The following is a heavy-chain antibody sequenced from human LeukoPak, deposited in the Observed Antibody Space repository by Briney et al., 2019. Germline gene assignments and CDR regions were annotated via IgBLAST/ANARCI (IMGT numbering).Heavy chain of an antibody. V-gene: IGHV1-2*02. Sequence: ASVKVSCKASGYTFTGYYMHWVRQAPGQGLEWMGWVNPNSGGTNYAQKFQGRVTMTRDTSISTAYMELSSLRSEDTAVYYCAREGTLYYYDSSGYYSPVSYYYYYMDVWGKGTTVTVSS. D-gene: IGHD3-22*01. CDR1: GYTFTGYY. J-gene: IGHJ6*03. CDR3: AREGTLYYYDSSGYYSPVSYYYYYMDV. CDR2: VNPNSGGT.